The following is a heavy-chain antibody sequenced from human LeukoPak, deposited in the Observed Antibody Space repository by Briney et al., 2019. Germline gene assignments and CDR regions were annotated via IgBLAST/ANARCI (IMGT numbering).Heavy chain of an antibody. V-gene: IGHV3-74*01. Sequence: PGGSLRLSCAASRFSFSTYGMHWVRQVPGKGPVWVSRINSDGSRTIYADSVKGRSSISRDNAKNTLYLQMNSLRVDDTAVYYCARAGKTNELDYWGQGTLVTVSS. CDR3: ARAGKTNELDY. CDR1: RFSFSTYG. D-gene: IGHD3-10*01. J-gene: IGHJ4*02. CDR2: INSDGSRT.